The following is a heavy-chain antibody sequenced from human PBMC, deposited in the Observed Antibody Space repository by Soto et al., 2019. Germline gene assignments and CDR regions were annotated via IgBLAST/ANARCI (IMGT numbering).Heavy chain of an antibody. Sequence: PSETLSLTCDVSGGSISIGTDYWGWIRQPPGKGLEWIGNIHYSGSTNYNPSLKSRLSISVDTSKNQFSLKLSSVTAADTAMYYCARRYIHDFYDKDIYVSWGQGTQVTVSS. CDR2: IHYSGST. J-gene: IGHJ4*02. D-gene: IGHD3-22*01. V-gene: IGHV4-39*01. CDR3: ARRYIHDFYDKDIYVS. CDR1: GGSISIGTDY.